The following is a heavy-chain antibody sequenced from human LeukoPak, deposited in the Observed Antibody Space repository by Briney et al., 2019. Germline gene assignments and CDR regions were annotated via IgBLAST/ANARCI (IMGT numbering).Heavy chain of an antibody. CDR2: IYSGGST. Sequence: GGSLRLSCAASGFTVSSNYMSWVRQAPGKGLEWVSVIYSGGSTYYADSVKGRFTISRDNSKNTLYLQMNSLRAEDTAVYYCAGAHYSSGWYVGRGYYFDYWGQGTPVTVSS. CDR1: GFTVSSNY. J-gene: IGHJ4*02. V-gene: IGHV3-66*02. CDR3: AGAHYSSGWYVGRGYYFDY. D-gene: IGHD6-19*01.